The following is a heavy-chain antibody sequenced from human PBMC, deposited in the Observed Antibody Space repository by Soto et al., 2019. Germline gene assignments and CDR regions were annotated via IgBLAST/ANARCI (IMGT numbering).Heavy chain of an antibody. J-gene: IGHJ4*02. Sequence: QITLRESGPTLVKPTQTLTLTCTFSGFSLNTREVGVGWIRQPPGKALEWLALIFWDDDKRYSPSLKTRLTISQDTSTSQVVLTMTNMPPVDTATYYCPHVPSGPLIEDYLGSYFDYWGQGTLVTVSS. CDR2: IFWDDDK. CDR3: PHVPSGPLIEDYLGSYFDY. D-gene: IGHD4-17*01. CDR1: GFSLNTREVG. V-gene: IGHV2-5*02.